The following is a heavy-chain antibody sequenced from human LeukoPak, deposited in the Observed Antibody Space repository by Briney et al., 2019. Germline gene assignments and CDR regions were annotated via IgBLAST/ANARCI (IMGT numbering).Heavy chain of an antibody. J-gene: IGHJ4*02. D-gene: IGHD3-22*01. Sequence: GGSLRLSCAASGFTFSDFPIHWVRQAPGKGLEWVSSISSSSSYIYYADSVKGRFSISRDNAKNSLYLQMNSLRAEDTAVYYCARDHDYDSSGYYPIQADFDYWGQGTLVTVSS. CDR1: GFTFSDFP. CDR3: ARDHDYDSSGYYPIQADFDY. CDR2: ISSSSSYI. V-gene: IGHV3-21*01.